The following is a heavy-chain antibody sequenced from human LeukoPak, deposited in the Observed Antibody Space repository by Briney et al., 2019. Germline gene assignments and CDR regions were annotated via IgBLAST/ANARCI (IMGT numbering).Heavy chain of an antibody. V-gene: IGHV1-69*13. J-gene: IGHJ4*02. CDR3: ARTSPASDGAVAGHFDY. CDR2: IIPIFGTA. D-gene: IGHD6-19*01. CDR1: GGTFSSYA. Sequence: GASVKVSCKASGGTFSSYAISWVRQAPGQGLEWMGGIIPIFGTANYAQKFQGRVTITADESTSTAYMELSSLRSEDTAVYYCARTSPASDGAVAGHFDYWGQGTLVTVSS.